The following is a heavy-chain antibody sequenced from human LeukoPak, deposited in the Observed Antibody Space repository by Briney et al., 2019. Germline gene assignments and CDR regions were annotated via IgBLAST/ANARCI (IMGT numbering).Heavy chain of an antibody. CDR1: GDTLSELT. J-gene: IGHJ4*02. Sequence: ASVKVSCKVSGDTLSELTMHWVRQAPGKGLEWMGGFDPGAGEILYAQQFQGRVTMTEDTSTGTAYMELTSLRSEDSGVYFCAAGGIYSLLDYWGQGTLVTVSS. D-gene: IGHD3-10*01. CDR3: AAGGIYSLLDY. V-gene: IGHV1-24*01. CDR2: FDPGAGEI.